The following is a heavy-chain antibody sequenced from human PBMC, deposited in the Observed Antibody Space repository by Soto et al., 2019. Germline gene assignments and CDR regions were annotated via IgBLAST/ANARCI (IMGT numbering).Heavy chain of an antibody. D-gene: IGHD3-9*01. J-gene: IGHJ4*02. CDR1: GFTFDDYA. Sequence: EVQLVESGGGLVQPGRSLRLSCAASGFTFDDYAMHWVRQAPGKGLEWVSGISWNSGSIGYADSVKGRFTISRDNAKNSLDLQMNSLRAGDTALYYCAKGQPDILTGYYNYWGQGTLVTVSS. CDR2: ISWNSGSI. V-gene: IGHV3-9*01. CDR3: AKGQPDILTGYYNY.